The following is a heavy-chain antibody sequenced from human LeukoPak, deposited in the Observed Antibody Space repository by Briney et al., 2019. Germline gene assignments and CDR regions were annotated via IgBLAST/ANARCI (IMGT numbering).Heavy chain of an antibody. V-gene: IGHV3-23*01. D-gene: IGHD3-16*02. CDR3: ARANYDYVWGSYRYTGFDY. J-gene: IGHJ4*02. Sequence: GGSLRLSCAASGFIFSDYGMSWVRQAPGKGLEWVSAVSGSGGNTFYADSVKGRFTISRDNSKNTLYLQMNSLRAEDTALYYCARANYDYVWGSYRYTGFDYWGQGTLVTVSS. CDR1: GFIFSDYG. CDR2: VSGSGGNT.